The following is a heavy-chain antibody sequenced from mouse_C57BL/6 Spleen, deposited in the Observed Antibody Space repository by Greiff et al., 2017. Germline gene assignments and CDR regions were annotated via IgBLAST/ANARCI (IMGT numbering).Heavy chain of an antibody. V-gene: IGHV1-55*01. CDR1: GYTFTSYW. CDR3: ARSPGSSYGKYYFDY. CDR2: IYPGSGST. D-gene: IGHD1-1*01. J-gene: IGHJ2*01. Sequence: QVQLQQPGAELVKPGASVQMSCKASGYTFTSYWIPWVKQRPGQGLEWIGAIYPGSGSTNSNENFKIKATLTVDPSSSTASTPLISLTSEDSAVYYGARSPGSSYGKYYFDYWGQGTTLTVSS.